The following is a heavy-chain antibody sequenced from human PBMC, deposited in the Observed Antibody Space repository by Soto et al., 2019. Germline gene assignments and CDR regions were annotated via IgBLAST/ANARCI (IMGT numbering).Heavy chain of an antibody. Sequence: PGGSLRLSCAASGFTFSSYAMHWVRQAPGKGLEWVAVISYDGSNKYYADSVKGRFTISRDNSKNTLYLQMNSLRAEDTAVYYCTIFGVVIYYYYGMDVWGQGTTVTVSS. V-gene: IGHV3-30-3*01. D-gene: IGHD3-3*01. CDR2: ISYDGSNK. CDR1: GFTFSSYA. J-gene: IGHJ6*02. CDR3: TIFGVVIYYYYGMDV.